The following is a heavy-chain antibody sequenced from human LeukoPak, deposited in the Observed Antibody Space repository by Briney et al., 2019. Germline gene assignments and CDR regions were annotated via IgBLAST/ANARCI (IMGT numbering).Heavy chain of an antibody. V-gene: IGHV3-30*02. CDR3: ARGEAAAGYFDF. D-gene: IGHD6-13*01. CDR2: IRYDGSDS. J-gene: IGHJ4*02. CDR1: GYTFTSYG. Sequence: SCKASGYTFTSYGISWVRQAPGMGLEWVAFIRYDGSDSHSADSVKGRFTISRDNSKNTLYLQMNSLRAEDTAVYYCARGEAAAGYFDFWGQGTLVTVSS.